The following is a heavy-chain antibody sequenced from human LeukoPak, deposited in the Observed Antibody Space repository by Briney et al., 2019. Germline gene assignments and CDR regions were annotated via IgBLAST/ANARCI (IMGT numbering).Heavy chain of an antibody. D-gene: IGHD5-18*01. CDR3: AKAGGIQLWLLDIDY. J-gene: IGHJ4*02. CDR1: GFTFSSYA. V-gene: IGHV3-23*01. Sequence: GGSLRPSCAASGFTFSSYAMSWVRQAPGKGLEWVSAISGSGGSTYYAGSVKGRFTISRDNSKNTLYLQMNSLRAEDTAVYYCAKAGGIQLWLLDIDYWGQGTLVTVSS. CDR2: ISGSGGST.